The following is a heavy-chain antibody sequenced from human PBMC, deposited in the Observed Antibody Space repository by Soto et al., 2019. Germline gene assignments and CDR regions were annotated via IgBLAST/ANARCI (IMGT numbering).Heavy chain of an antibody. J-gene: IGHJ5*02. CDR3: ARLTDFWSGYYREVGWFDP. V-gene: IGHV1-69*13. CDR2: IIPIFGTA. D-gene: IGHD3-3*01. CDR1: GGTFSSYA. Sequence: ASVKVSCKASGGTFSSYAISWVRQAPGQGLEWMGGIIPIFGTANYAQKFQGRVTITADESTSTAYMELSSLRSEDTAVYYCARLTDFWSGYYREVGWFDPWGQGTLVTVSS.